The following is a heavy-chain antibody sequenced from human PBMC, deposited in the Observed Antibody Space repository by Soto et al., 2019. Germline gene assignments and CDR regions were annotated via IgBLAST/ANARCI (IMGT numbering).Heavy chain of an antibody. Sequence: GASVKVSCKASGYTFTGYYMHWVRQAPGQGLEWMGWINPNSGGTNYAQKFQGWVTMTRDTSISTAYMELSRLRSDDTAVYYCARVRSSSEVGMDVWGQGTTVTVSS. CDR1: GYTFTGYY. V-gene: IGHV1-2*04. CDR3: ARVRSSSEVGMDV. J-gene: IGHJ6*02. D-gene: IGHD6-6*01. CDR2: INPNSGGT.